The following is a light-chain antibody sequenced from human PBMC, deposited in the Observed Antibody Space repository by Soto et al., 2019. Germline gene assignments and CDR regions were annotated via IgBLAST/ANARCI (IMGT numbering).Light chain of an antibody. CDR3: QQYNNWPPKHT. Sequence: EIVMTQSPATLSVSPGERATLSCRASQSISSNLAWYQQKPGQAPRLLIYGASTRATGIPARFSGSGSGTEFTVPISSLQSEDLAVYYCQQYNNWPPKHTFGQGTKLEIK. CDR1: QSISSN. J-gene: IGKJ2*01. V-gene: IGKV3-15*01. CDR2: GAS.